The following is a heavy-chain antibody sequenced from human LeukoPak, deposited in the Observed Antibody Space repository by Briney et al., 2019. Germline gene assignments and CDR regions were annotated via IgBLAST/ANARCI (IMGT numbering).Heavy chain of an antibody. CDR2: ISSSSSYI. CDR3: ARPAADEPYYYYYGMDV. Sequence: GGSLRLSCAASGFTFSSYSMNWVRQAPGKGLEWVSSISSSSSYIYYADSVKGRFTISRDNAKNSLYLQMNSLRAEDTAVYYCARPAADEPYYYYYGMDVWGQGTTVTVSS. CDR1: GFTFSSYS. D-gene: IGHD6-13*01. V-gene: IGHV3-21*01. J-gene: IGHJ6*02.